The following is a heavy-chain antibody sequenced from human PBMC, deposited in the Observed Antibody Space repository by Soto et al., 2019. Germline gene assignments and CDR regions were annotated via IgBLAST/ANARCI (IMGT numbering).Heavy chain of an antibody. CDR1: GFTFSSYA. Sequence: EVQLLESGGGLVQPGGSLRLSCAASGFTFSSYAMSWVRQAPGKGLEWVSAISGSGGSTYYADSVKGRFTISRDNSKNTRYLQMNSLRAEDTAVYYCAKCGDGRGAVSRYWGQGTLVTVSS. CDR3: AKCGDGRGAVSRY. CDR2: ISGSGGST. V-gene: IGHV3-23*01. J-gene: IGHJ4*02. D-gene: IGHD1-26*01.